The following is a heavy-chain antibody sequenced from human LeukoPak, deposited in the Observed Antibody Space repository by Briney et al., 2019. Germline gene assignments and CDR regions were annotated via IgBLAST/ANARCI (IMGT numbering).Heavy chain of an antibody. J-gene: IGHJ5*02. Sequence: PGGSLRLSCAASGFTFSDSWMHWVRQAPGRGLEWVSRLGFDGGATAYADSVKGRFIISRDNAKNTLYLQMNSPRVDDTAVYYCARAYNSANWFDPWGQGTLVTVSS. CDR3: ARAYNSANWFDP. V-gene: IGHV3-74*01. CDR1: GFTFSDSW. D-gene: IGHD5-24*01. CDR2: LGFDGGAT.